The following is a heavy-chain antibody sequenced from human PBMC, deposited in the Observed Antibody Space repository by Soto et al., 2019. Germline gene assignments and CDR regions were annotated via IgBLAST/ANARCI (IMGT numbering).Heavy chain of an antibody. J-gene: IGHJ6*02. V-gene: IGHV3-30*18. CDR3: AKEGPWIQPGYYYYGMDV. CDR2: ISYDGSNK. D-gene: IGHD5-18*01. Sequence: GGSLRLSCAASGFTFSSYGMHWVRQAPGKGLEWVAVISYDGSNKYYADSVKGRFTISRDNSKNTLYLQMNSLRAEDTAVYYCAKEGPWIQPGYYYYGMDVWGQGTTVTVSS. CDR1: GFTFSSYG.